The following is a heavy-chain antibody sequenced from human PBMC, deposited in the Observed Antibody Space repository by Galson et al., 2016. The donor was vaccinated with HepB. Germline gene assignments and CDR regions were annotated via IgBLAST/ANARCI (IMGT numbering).Heavy chain of an antibody. V-gene: IGHV1-18*01. CDR1: NYSFSSHG. CDR3: ARARTRGSNGGFYYYGMDV. J-gene: IGHJ6*02. Sequence: SVKVSCKASNYSFSSHGISWVRQAPGQGLEWMGWISGYKGNTNYAQIFQGRVILTTDTSTSTAYMELRSLKSDDTAVYYCARARTRGSNGGFYYYGMDVWGQGTTVTVSS. CDR2: ISGYKGNT. D-gene: IGHD2-8*01.